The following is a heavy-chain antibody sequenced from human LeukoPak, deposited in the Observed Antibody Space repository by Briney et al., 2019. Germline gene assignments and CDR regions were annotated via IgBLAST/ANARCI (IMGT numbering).Heavy chain of an antibody. CDR3: AKALRLGELSLYYFDY. D-gene: IGHD3-16*02. Sequence: GGSLRLSCAASGFTFSDYAMSWVRQAPGKGLEWLSVISGGSSGSTYYADSVTGRFTVSRDNSKNTLYLQMNSLRAEDTAVYYCAKALRLGELSLYYFDYWGQGTLVTVSS. CDR1: GFTFSDYA. V-gene: IGHV3-23*01. CDR2: ISGGSSGST. J-gene: IGHJ4*02.